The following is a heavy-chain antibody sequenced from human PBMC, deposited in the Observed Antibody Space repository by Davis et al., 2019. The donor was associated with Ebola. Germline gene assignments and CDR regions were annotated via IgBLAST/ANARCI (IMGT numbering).Heavy chain of an antibody. CDR2: TYYSSKWYT. V-gene: IGHV6-1*01. CDR3: ARGWLRSAFDQ. CDR1: GDSVSGSSGA. D-gene: IGHD5-12*01. J-gene: IGHJ4*02. Sequence: PSETLSLTCAISGDSVSGSSGAWNWIRQSPSRGLEWLGRTYYSSKWYTDSTLSVKSQITISADTAKNQLSLHLNSVTPEDTAVYYCARGWLRSAFDQWGQGTLVTVSS.